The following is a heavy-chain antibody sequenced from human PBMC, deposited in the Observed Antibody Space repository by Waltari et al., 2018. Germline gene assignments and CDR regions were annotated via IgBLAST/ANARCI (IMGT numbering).Heavy chain of an antibody. CDR2: IYHSGST. CDR3: ATDRDAYCSSTSCHR. CDR1: GGSISSSNW. V-gene: IGHV4-4*02. D-gene: IGHD2-2*01. J-gene: IGHJ4*02. Sequence: QVQLQESGPGLVKPSGTLSLTCAVSGGSISSSNWWSWVRQPPGKGLEWIGEIYHSGSTNYNPSLKSRVTISVDKSKNQFSLKLSSVTAADTAVYYCATDRDAYCSSTSCHRWGQGTLVTVSS.